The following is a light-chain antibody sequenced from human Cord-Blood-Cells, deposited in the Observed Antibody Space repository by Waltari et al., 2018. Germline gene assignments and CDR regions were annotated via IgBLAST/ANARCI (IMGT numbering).Light chain of an antibody. Sequence: QSALPQPASVSGSPGQSLTLSCTGTSSDVGSYNLVSCYQQHPGKAPKLMIYEGSKRPSGVSNRFSGSKSGNTASLTISGLQAEDEADYYCCSYAGSSTWVFGGGTKLTVL. V-gene: IGLV2-23*01. CDR3: CSYAGSSTWV. CDR1: SSDVGSYNL. CDR2: EGS. J-gene: IGLJ3*02.